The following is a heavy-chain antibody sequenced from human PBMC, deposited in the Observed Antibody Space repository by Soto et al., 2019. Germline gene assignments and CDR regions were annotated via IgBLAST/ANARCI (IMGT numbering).Heavy chain of an antibody. CDR2: IYYSGST. J-gene: IGHJ6*03. D-gene: IGHD3-3*01. CDR3: ATSTIFGSYYYYYMDV. V-gene: IGHV4-59*01. Sequence: PSETLSLTCTASGGSISSYYGSWIRQHPGKGLEWIGYIYYSGSTNYNPSLKSRVTISVDTSKNQFSLKLSSVTAADTAVYYCATSTIFGSYYYYYMDVWGKGTTVTVSS. CDR1: GGSISSYY.